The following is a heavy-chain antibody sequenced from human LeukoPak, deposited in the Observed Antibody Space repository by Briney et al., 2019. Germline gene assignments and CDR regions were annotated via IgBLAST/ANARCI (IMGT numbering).Heavy chain of an antibody. CDR1: RFTFSNYA. CDR3: AKGGSSWSYYFDY. J-gene: IGHJ4*02. D-gene: IGHD6-13*01. Sequence: GRSLRLSRAASRFTFSNYAMTWVRQTPGXGLEWVSAISASAGTTYYADSVKGRFTISRDNSKNTLYLQMNSLRSDDTALYYCAKGGSSWSYYFDYWGQGTLVTVSS. V-gene: IGHV3-23*01. CDR2: ISASAGTT.